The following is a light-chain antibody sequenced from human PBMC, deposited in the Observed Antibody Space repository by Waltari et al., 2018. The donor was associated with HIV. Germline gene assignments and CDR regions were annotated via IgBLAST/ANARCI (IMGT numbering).Light chain of an antibody. J-gene: IGLJ2*01. Sequence: QSALTQSASVSGSPGQSITISCTGTSSDVGGYNYVSWYQQHPGKAPKLMIYEVSTRPSGVSERCSGAKSGNSASLISSGLQAEDEADYYCSSYTTSSSTLPFGGGTKLTVL. CDR1: SSDVGGYNY. V-gene: IGLV2-14*01. CDR3: SSYTTSSSTLP. CDR2: EVS.